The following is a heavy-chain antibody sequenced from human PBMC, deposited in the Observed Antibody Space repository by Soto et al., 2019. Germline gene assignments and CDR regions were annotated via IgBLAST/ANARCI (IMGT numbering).Heavy chain of an antibody. Sequence: SVKVSCKASGGTFSSYAISWVRQAPGQGLEWMGGIIPIFGTANYAQKFQGRVTITADESTSTAYMELSSLRSEDTAVYYCARSPTKYNWNYADSYYFDYWGQGTLVTVSS. J-gene: IGHJ4*02. D-gene: IGHD1-7*01. CDR1: GGTFSSYA. CDR2: IIPIFGTA. CDR3: ARSPTKYNWNYADSYYFDY. V-gene: IGHV1-69*13.